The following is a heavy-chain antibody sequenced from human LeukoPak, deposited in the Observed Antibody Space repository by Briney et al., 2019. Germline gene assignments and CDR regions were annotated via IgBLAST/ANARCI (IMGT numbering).Heavy chain of an antibody. Sequence: GGSLRPSCAPSGFTLRSYEMNWVRQAPGKGLEWVSYISSSGSTIYYADSVKGRFTISRDNAKNSLYLQMNSLRAEDTAVYYCARGPYITMIVVATAIGYFDYWGQGTLVTVSS. CDR2: ISSSGSTI. D-gene: IGHD3-22*01. CDR3: ARGPYITMIVVATAIGYFDY. CDR1: GFTLRSYE. J-gene: IGHJ4*02. V-gene: IGHV3-48*03.